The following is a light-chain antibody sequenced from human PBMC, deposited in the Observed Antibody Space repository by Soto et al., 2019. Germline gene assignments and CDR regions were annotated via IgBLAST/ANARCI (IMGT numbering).Light chain of an antibody. V-gene: IGKV2D-29*02. J-gene: IGKJ5*01. CDR3: MQSTQLPPT. Sequence: DIVITQTPLSLSVTPVHPASISCKSSQILLHSDGKTFLFWYLQKPGQSPQLLIYEVSTRVSGVPDRFSGSGSGTDFTLEISRVETDDVGIYYCMQSTQLPPTCGQGTRREIK. CDR1: QILLHSDGKTF. CDR2: EVS.